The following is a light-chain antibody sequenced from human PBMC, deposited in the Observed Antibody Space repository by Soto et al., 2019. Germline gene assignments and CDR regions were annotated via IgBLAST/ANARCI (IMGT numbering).Light chain of an antibody. CDR1: QGINNY. CDR3: QKYNSAPFT. CDR2: GAS. J-gene: IGKJ4*01. V-gene: IGKV1-27*01. Sequence: DIQMTQSPSSLSASVGDRVTITCRASQGINNYLVWYQQKPGKVPKLLIYGASTLQSGVPSRFSGSGSGTDVTLTNSSLQSEDVATYYCQKYNSAPFTFGEGTKVEIK.